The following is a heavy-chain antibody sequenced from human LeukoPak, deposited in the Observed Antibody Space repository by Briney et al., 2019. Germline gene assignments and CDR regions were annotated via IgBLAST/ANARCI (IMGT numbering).Heavy chain of an antibody. V-gene: IGHV1-24*01. Sequence: WASVTVSCTVSGYTLTELSMHWVRQAPGKGLEWMGGFDPEDGETIYAQKFQGRVTTTEDTSTDTAYMELSSLRSEDTAVYYCATDKTRYYDSSGSFDYWGQGTLVTVSS. J-gene: IGHJ4*02. CDR3: ATDKTRYYDSSGSFDY. CDR2: FDPEDGET. CDR1: GYTLTELS. D-gene: IGHD3-22*01.